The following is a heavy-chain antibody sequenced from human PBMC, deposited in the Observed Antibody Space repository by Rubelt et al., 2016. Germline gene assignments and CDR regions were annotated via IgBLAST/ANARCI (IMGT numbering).Heavy chain of an antibody. J-gene: IGHJ4*02. CDR1: GFTFSSYS. V-gene: IGHV3-48*02. D-gene: IGHD3-10*01. Sequence: EVQLVESGGGLVQLGGSLRLSCAASGFTFSSYSMNWVRQAPGKGLDGVSYISSSSTIYYADSVKGRFTISRDNAKNSLYLQMNSLRDEDTAVYYCARLTPRGIGYWGQGTLVTVSS. CDR2: ISSSSTI. CDR3: ARLTPRGIGY.